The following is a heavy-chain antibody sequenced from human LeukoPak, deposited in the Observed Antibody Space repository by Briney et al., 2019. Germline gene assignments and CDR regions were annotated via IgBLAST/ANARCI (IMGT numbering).Heavy chain of an antibody. D-gene: IGHD1-20*01. CDR3: AREDNWYDNPFDL. V-gene: IGHV3-21*04. CDR1: GFTFSFYV. Sequence: GGSLRLSCTGSGFTFSFYVVNWVRQAPGKGLEWVSSISTSSSHIYYADSLKGRFTVSRDNAQSALFLQMNNLTAEDTAVYYCAREDNWYDNPFDLWGQGTLVTVSS. J-gene: IGHJ4*02. CDR2: ISTSSSHI.